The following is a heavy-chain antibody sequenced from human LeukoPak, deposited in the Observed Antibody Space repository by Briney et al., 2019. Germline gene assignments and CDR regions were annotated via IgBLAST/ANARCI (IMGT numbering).Heavy chain of an antibody. V-gene: IGHV3-7*01. CDR2: IKQDGSEV. D-gene: IGHD2-2*01. CDR1: GFTFIEYW. J-gene: IGHJ6*03. Sequence: GGSLRLSCAASGFTFIEYWMSWVRQAPGQRLEWVANIKQDGSEVYYVDSVEGRFTISRDNAKNSVYLQMNSLGVEDTAVYYCAREAYCGCPSCFAVSYMDVWGEGTAVTVSS. CDR3: AREAYCGCPSCFAVSYMDV.